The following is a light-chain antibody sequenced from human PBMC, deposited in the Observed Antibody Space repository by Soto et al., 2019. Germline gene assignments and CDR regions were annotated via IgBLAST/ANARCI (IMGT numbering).Light chain of an antibody. V-gene: IGKV1-5*03. Sequence: DIQITQSHSTLSASVGDRVTITCRASQSISSWLAWYQQKPGKAPKILIYKASNLESGVPSRFSGSGSGTEFTLTISSLQPDEFATYYCQQYNSHSSFGQGTKVDIK. J-gene: IGKJ1*01. CDR2: KAS. CDR1: QSISSW. CDR3: QQYNSHSS.